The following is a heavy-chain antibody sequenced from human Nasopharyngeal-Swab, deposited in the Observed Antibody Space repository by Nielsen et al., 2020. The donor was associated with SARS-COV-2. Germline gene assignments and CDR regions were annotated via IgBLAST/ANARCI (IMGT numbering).Heavy chain of an antibody. CDR2: TYYRSEWYN. V-gene: IGHV6-1*01. D-gene: IGHD5-24*01. Sequence: SQTLSLTCAISGDSVSNDRVVWNWIRQSPSRGLEWLGRTYYRSEWYNDYAVSVKSRITIKPDPSTNQFSLKLHSVTAADTAVYYCASYLGVDGQKRFDYWGQGTLVTVSS. CDR3: ASYLGVDGQKRFDY. J-gene: IGHJ4*02. CDR1: GDSVSNDRVV.